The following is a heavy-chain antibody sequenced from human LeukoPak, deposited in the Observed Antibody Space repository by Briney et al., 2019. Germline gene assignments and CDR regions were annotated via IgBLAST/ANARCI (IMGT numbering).Heavy chain of an antibody. Sequence: GGSLRLSCAASGFTFSDYYMSWIRQAPGKGLEWVSYISSSGSTIYYADSVKGRFTISRDNAKNSLYLQMNSLRAEDTAVYYCAKVNGADTAMGRYYYYGMDVWGQGTTVTVSS. D-gene: IGHD5-18*01. CDR3: AKVNGADTAMGRYYYYGMDV. CDR2: ISSSGSTI. V-gene: IGHV3-11*01. CDR1: GFTFSDYY. J-gene: IGHJ6*02.